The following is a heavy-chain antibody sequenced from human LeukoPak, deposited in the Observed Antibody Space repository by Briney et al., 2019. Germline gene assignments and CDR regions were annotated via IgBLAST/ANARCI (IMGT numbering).Heavy chain of an antibody. CDR2: IKEDGGEK. J-gene: IGHJ4*02. D-gene: IGHD2-15*01. V-gene: IGHV3-7*01. CDR3: VRDRGYCSGGTCYALWDY. CDR1: GFTFSDYY. Sequence: GGSLRLSCAASGFTFSDYYMSWIRQAPGKGLEWVAHIKEDGGEKHYVDPVKGRFTISRDNAKNSLYLQMNSLRAEDTAMYYCVRDRGYCSGGTCYALWDYWGQGTLVTASS.